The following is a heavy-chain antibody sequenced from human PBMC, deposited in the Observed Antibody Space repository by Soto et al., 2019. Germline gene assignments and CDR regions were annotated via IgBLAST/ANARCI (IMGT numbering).Heavy chain of an antibody. D-gene: IGHD3-10*01. CDR2: IIPIFGTA. CDR1: GGTFSSYA. Sequence: ASVKVSCKASGGTFSSYAISWVRQAPGQGLEWMGGIIPIFGTANYAQKFQGRVTITADESTSTAYMELSSLRSEDTAVYYCARSRVSGTYYYGSGSPKYYYYGMDVWGQGTTVTVSS. V-gene: IGHV1-69*13. J-gene: IGHJ6*02. CDR3: ARSRVSGTYYYGSGSPKYYYYGMDV.